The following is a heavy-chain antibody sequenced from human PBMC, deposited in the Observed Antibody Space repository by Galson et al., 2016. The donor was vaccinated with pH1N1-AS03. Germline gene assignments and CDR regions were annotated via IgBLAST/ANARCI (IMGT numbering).Heavy chain of an antibody. D-gene: IGHD2-2*01. CDR2: ISYDGSNK. Sequence: SLRLSCAASGFSFRNFAIHWVRQAPGKGLEWVAVISYDGSNKYYADSVKGRFTISRDNSKNTLYLQMNSLRAEDTAVYYCARGGVCSSTSCFAQHFDYWGQGTLVTVSS. V-gene: IGHV3-30*04. J-gene: IGHJ4*02. CDR3: ARGGVCSSTSCFAQHFDY. CDR1: GFSFRNFA.